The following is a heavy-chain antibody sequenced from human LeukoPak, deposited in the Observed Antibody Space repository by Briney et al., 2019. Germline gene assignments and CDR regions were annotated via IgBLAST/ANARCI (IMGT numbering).Heavy chain of an antibody. CDR3: TEDADSTSYYFDY. V-gene: IGHV3-74*01. CDR2: INSDGSTT. D-gene: IGHD2-2*01. J-gene: IGHJ4*02. CDR1: GFTFSSYW. Sequence: PGGSLRLSCAVSGFTFSSYWMYWVRQAPGKGLVWVSRINSDGSTTSYADSVKGRFTISRDNAKNTLYLQMNSLRAEDTAVYYCTEDADSTSYYFDYWGQGTLVTVSS.